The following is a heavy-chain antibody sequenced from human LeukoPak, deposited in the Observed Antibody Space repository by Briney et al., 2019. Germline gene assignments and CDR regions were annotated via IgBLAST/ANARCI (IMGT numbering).Heavy chain of an antibody. D-gene: IGHD3-10*01. J-gene: IGHJ5*02. V-gene: IGHV3-30*02. CDR3: AKDFQRRTWGDSWFDT. Sequence: GGSLRLSCAASGFTFSDFGMHWVRQAPGKGLEWIAFIRFDGSHNYHVDSVEGRFTISRDNSKSTMYVQMNILKNEDTAVYYCAKDFQRRTWGDSWFDTWGQGTLVTVSS. CDR2: IRFDGSHN. CDR1: GFTFSDFG.